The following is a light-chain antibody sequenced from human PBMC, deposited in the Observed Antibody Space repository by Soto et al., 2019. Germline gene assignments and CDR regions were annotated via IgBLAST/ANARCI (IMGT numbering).Light chain of an antibody. Sequence: EIVLTQSPGTLSLSPGERATLSCRASQSVTSSYLAWYQQKPGQAPRLLIYSASSRATGIPDRFSASGSGTDFTLTISRLEPEDFAVYYCQQYDNWWTFGQGTKVDIK. CDR3: QQYDNWWT. CDR2: SAS. CDR1: QSVTSSY. J-gene: IGKJ1*01. V-gene: IGKV3-20*01.